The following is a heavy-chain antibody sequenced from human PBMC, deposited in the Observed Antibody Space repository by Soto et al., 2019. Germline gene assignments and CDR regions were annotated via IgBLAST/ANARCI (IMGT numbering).Heavy chain of an antibody. CDR3: ARGQGYCSSTSCYLDY. Sequence: SETLSLTCAVYGGSFSGYYWSWIRQPPGKGLEWIGEINHSGSTNYNPSLKSRVTISVDTSKNQFSLKLSSVTAADTAVYYCARGQGYCSSTSCYLDYWGQGTLVTVSS. D-gene: IGHD2-2*01. V-gene: IGHV4-34*01. CDR1: GGSFSGYY. J-gene: IGHJ4*02. CDR2: INHSGST.